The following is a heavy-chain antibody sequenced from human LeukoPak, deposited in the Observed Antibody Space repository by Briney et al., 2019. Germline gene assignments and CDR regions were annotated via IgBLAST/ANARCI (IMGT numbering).Heavy chain of an antibody. J-gene: IGHJ4*02. CDR3: ARMYYYASGNSDREKYYFDY. Sequence: ASVKVSCKVSGYTLTELSMHWVRQAPGKGLEWMGGFDPEDGETIYAQKFQGRVTMTEDTSTDTAYMELSSLISDDTAVYYCARMYYYASGNSDREKYYFDYWGQGTLVTVSS. CDR2: FDPEDGET. D-gene: IGHD3-10*01. V-gene: IGHV1-24*01. CDR1: GYTLTELS.